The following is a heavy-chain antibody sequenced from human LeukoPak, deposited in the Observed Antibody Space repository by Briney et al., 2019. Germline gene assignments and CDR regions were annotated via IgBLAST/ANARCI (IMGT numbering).Heavy chain of an antibody. D-gene: IGHD1-1*01. CDR1: GGSLSSYY. Sequence: SETLSLTCTVSGGSLSSYYWSWIRQPPGKGLECICYIYYSGSTNYNPSLKSRVTISVDTSQNPFSLKLSSATAADTAVYYCARVNNDPLTYYYYYMDVWGKGTTVTVSS. J-gene: IGHJ6*03. CDR2: IYYSGST. V-gene: IGHV4-59*12. CDR3: ARVNNDPLTYYYYYMDV.